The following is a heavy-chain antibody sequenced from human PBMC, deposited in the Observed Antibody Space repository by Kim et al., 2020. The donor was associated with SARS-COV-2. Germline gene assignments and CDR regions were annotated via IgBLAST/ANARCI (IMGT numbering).Heavy chain of an antibody. CDR2: ISYDGSNK. CDR3: ARSTGYSSSYYYYYGMDV. D-gene: IGHD6-13*01. V-gene: IGHV3-30*04. J-gene: IGHJ6*01. Sequence: GGSLRLSCSASGFTFSSYAMHWVRQAPGKGLEWVAVISYDGSNKYYADSVKGRFTITRDNSKNTLYLQMNSLRAEDTAVYYCARSTGYSSSYYYYYGMDV. CDR1: GFTFSSYA.